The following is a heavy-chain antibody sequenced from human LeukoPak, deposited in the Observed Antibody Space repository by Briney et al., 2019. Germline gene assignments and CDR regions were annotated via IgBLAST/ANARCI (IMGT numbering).Heavy chain of an antibody. CDR1: GFTFSSYA. CDR3: ARVWVDSSGYYPDY. D-gene: IGHD3-22*01. J-gene: IGHJ4*02. Sequence: GGSLRLSCAASGFTFSSYAMHWVRQAPGKGLEWVAVISYDGSNKYYADSVKGRFTISRDNSKNTLYLQMNSLRAEDTAVYYCARVWVDSSGYYPDYWGQGTLVTVPS. V-gene: IGHV3-30*04. CDR2: ISYDGSNK.